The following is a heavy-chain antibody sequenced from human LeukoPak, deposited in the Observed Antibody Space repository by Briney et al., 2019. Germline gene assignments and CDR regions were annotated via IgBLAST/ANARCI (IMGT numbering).Heavy chain of an antibody. CDR3: AGDPSPPSYGSPIFGY. J-gene: IGHJ4*02. CDR1: GGTFSSYA. D-gene: IGHD5-18*01. V-gene: IGHV1-69*05. CDR2: IIPIFGTA. Sequence: SVKVSCKASGGTFSSYAISWVRQAPGQGLEWMGGIIPIFGTANYAQKFQGRVTITTDESTSTAYMELSSLRSEDTAVYYCAGDPSPPSYGSPIFGYWGQGTLVTVSS.